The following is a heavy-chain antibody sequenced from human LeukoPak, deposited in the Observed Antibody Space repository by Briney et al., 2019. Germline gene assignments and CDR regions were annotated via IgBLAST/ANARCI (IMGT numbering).Heavy chain of an antibody. Sequence: GGSLRLSCAASGFTFSSYGMHWARQAPGKGLEWVAVIWYDGSNKYYADSVKGRFTISRDNSKNTLYLQMDSLRAEDTAVYYCAKDLGPIAVAGSDYWGQGTLVTVSS. CDR2: IWYDGSNK. D-gene: IGHD6-19*01. V-gene: IGHV3-33*06. J-gene: IGHJ4*02. CDR3: AKDLGPIAVAGSDY. CDR1: GFTFSSYG.